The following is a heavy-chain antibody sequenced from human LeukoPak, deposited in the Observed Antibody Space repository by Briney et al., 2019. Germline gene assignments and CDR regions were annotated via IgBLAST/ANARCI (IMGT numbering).Heavy chain of an antibody. CDR3: ARVRFPADC. CDR2: IKHDGSEK. Sequence: GGSLRLSCAASGFTFKTYWMSWVRQAPGKGLEWLANIKHDGSEKYYVDSVKGRFTISRDNGKDSLYLHMNSLRVEDTAVYYCARVRFPADCWGQGTLVTVSS. CDR1: GFTFKTYW. V-gene: IGHV3-7*01. D-gene: IGHD2-2*01. J-gene: IGHJ4*02.